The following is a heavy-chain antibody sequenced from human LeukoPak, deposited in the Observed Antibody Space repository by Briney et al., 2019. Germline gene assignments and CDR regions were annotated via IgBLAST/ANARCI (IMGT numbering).Heavy chain of an antibody. J-gene: IGHJ5*02. CDR1: GGSISSYY. CDR2: IYYSGST. Sequence: SETLSLTCTVSGGSISSYYWSWIRQPPGKGLGWIGYIYYSGSTNYNPSLKSRVTISVDTSKNQFSLKLSSVTAADTAVYYCARDDYSNYAHWFDPWGQGTLVTVSS. V-gene: IGHV4-59*01. CDR3: ARDDYSNYAHWFDP. D-gene: IGHD4-11*01.